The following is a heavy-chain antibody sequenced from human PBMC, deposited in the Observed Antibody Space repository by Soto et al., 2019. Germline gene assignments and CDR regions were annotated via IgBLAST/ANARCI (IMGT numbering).Heavy chain of an antibody. CDR1: GYTFTSYG. Sequence: QVQLVQSGAEVKKTGASVKVSCKASGYTFTSYGISWVRQAPGQGLEWMGWISAYNGNTNYAQKLQGRDTMTTDTSTSTAYMELRSLRSDDTALYYCARGLGIVGARAYYYYGMDVWGQGTTVTVSS. D-gene: IGHD1-26*01. CDR2: ISAYNGNT. J-gene: IGHJ6*02. V-gene: IGHV1-18*01. CDR3: ARGLGIVGARAYYYYGMDV.